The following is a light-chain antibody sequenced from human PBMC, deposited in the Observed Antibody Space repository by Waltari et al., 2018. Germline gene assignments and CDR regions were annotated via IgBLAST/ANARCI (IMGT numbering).Light chain of an antibody. V-gene: IGKV1-39*01. CDR2: AAS. CDR3: QQSYSTPLA. CDR1: QSISRS. Sequence: DIQMTQSPSSLSASVGDRVTITCRASQSISRSLHWYQQKPGKAPKLLIYAASSLESGVPSRFSGSGSGTDFTLAISSLQPEDFATYYCQQSYSTPLAFGGGTKVEIK. J-gene: IGKJ4*01.